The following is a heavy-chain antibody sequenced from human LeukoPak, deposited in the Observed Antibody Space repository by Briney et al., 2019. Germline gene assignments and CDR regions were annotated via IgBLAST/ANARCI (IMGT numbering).Heavy chain of an antibody. CDR2: IYYSGST. CDR1: GGSISSYY. CDR3: ARLYCSSTSCYIGGDGDY. V-gene: IGHV4-59*01. J-gene: IGHJ4*02. Sequence: PSETLSLTCTVSGGSISSYYWSWIRQPPGKGLEWIGYIYYSGSTNYNPSLKSRFTISVDTSKNQFSLKLSSVTAADTAVYYCARLYCSSTSCYIGGDGDYWGQGTLVTVSS. D-gene: IGHD2-2*02.